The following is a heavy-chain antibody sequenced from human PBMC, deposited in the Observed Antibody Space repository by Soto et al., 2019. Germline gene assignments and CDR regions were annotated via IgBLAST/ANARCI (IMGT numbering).Heavy chain of an antibody. J-gene: IGHJ5*02. Sequence: QVQLQQWGAGLLKPSETLSLTCAVYGDSLNGYFWSWIRQPPGKGLEWIREINHGESPTYDPSLKSRVTMSVDTSLNQFSLRLTSVTAADTGVYFCARGTLSGWEHERLHWFDPWGQGTLVTVSS. CDR2: INHGESP. CDR1: GDSLNGYF. CDR3: ARGTLSGWEHERLHWFDP. D-gene: IGHD6-19*01. V-gene: IGHV4-34*01.